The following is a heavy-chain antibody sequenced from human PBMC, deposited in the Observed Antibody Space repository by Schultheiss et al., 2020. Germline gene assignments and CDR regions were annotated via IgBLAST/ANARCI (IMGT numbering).Heavy chain of an antibody. D-gene: IGHD1-26*01. V-gene: IGHV3-9*01. J-gene: IGHJ3*02. Sequence: GGSLRLSCAASGFTFDDYAMHWVRQATGKGLEWVSGISWNSGSIGYADSVKGRFTISRDNSKNTLYLQMNSLRAEDTAVYYCARDVGGSYPRGAAFDIWGKGTMVTVSS. CDR1: GFTFDDYA. CDR3: ARDVGGSYPRGAAFDI. CDR2: ISWNSGSI.